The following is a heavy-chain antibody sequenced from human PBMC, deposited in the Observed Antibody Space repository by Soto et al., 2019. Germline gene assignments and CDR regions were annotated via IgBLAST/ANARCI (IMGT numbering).Heavy chain of an antibody. CDR1: RYTFTRYY. D-gene: IGHD1-26*01. J-gene: IGHJ4*02. Sequence: GASVKVSCKASRYTFTRYYMHWLRQAPGQGLAWMGGFDPEDGEKIYAQKFQGRVTMTEDTSTDTAYMELSSLRSEDTAVYYCATPDPSELIRYSGSYYVDPWFDYWGQGTLVTVSS. CDR3: ATPDPSELIRYSGSYYVDPWFDY. V-gene: IGHV1-24*01. CDR2: FDPEDGEK.